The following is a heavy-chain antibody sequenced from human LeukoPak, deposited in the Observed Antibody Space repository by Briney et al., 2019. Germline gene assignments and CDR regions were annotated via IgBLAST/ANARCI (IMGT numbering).Heavy chain of an antibody. V-gene: IGHV3-21*01. CDR2: ISSSSSYI. CDR3: ARGSLYSSSWYLY. D-gene: IGHD6-13*01. Sequence: GGSLRLSCAASGFTFSSYSMNWVRQAPGKGLEWVSPISSSSSYIYYADSVKGRFTISRDNAKNSLYLQMNSLRAEDTAVYYCARGSLYSSSWYLYWGQGTLVTVSS. J-gene: IGHJ4*02. CDR1: GFTFSSYS.